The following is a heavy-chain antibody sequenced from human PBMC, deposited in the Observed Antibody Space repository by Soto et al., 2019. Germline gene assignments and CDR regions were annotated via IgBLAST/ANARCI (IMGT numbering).Heavy chain of an antibody. Sequence: PGGSLRLSCAASGFTFSNAWMSWVRQAPGKGLEWVGRINSKTDGGTTDYAAPVKGRFTNSRDDSKNTLYLQMNSLKTEDTAVYYCTKDLVYGDYDFDYWGQGTLVTVSA. D-gene: IGHD4-17*01. CDR1: GFTFSNAW. J-gene: IGHJ4*02. V-gene: IGHV3-15*01. CDR2: INSKTDGGTT. CDR3: TKDLVYGDYDFDY.